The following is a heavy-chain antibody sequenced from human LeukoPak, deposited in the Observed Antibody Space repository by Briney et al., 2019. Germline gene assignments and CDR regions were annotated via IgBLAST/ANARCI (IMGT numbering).Heavy chain of an antibody. CDR1: GYSFTSYW. Sequence: GESLKISCKGSGYSFTSYWIGWVRQMPGKGLEWMGLIYPGDSDTRYSPSFQGQVTISADKSISTAYLQWSSLKASDTAMYYCARQYYYDSSGYYDGFGYWGQGTLVTVSS. J-gene: IGHJ4*02. CDR3: ARQYYYDSSGYYDGFGY. D-gene: IGHD3-22*01. CDR2: IYPGDSDT. V-gene: IGHV5-51*01.